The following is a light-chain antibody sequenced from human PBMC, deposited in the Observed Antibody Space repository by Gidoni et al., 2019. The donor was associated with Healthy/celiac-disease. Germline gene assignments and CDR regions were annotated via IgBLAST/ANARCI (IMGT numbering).Light chain of an antibody. V-gene: IGLV2-14*03. CDR2: DVS. J-gene: IGLJ3*02. CDR1: SSDVGGYNY. CDR3: SSYTSSRV. Sequence: QSALTQPASVSGSPGQSITISCTGTSSDVGGYNYVSWYQQHPGKAPKLMIYDVSNRPSGVSNRFSGSKSGNTASLTISGLQAKDEADYYCSSYTSSRVFGGGTKLTGL.